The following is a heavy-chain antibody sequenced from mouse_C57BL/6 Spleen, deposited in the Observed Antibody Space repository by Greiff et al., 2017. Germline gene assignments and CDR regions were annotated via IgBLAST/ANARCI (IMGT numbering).Heavy chain of an antibody. V-gene: IGHV5-16*01. CDR2: INHDGSST. CDR1: GFTFSDYY. CDR3: AREDDDYHGGFAY. J-gene: IGHJ3*01. D-gene: IGHD2-3*01. Sequence: EVLLVESEGGLVQPGSSMKLSCTASGFTFSDYYMAWVRQVPEKGLEWVANINHDGSSTYYLDSLKSRFTISRDNAKNILYLQMSSLKSEDTATYYCAREDDDYHGGFAYWGQGTLVTVAA.